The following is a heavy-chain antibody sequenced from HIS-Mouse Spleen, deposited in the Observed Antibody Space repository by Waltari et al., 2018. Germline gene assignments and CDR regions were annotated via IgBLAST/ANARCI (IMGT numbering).Heavy chain of an antibody. Sequence: GFTFSSYGMHWVRQAPGKGLEWVAVISYDGSNKYYADSVKGRFTISRDNSKNTLYLQMNSLRAEDTAVYYCAKATSNLYGDIVLMVYAMGGGFDYWGQGTLVTVSS. D-gene: IGHD2-8*01. CDR3: AKATSNLYGDIVLMVYAMGGGFDY. CDR1: GFTFSSYG. J-gene: IGHJ4*02. CDR2: ISYDGSNK. V-gene: IGHV3-30*18.